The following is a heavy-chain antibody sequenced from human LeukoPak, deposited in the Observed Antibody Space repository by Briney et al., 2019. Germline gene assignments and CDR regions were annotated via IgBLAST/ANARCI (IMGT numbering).Heavy chain of an antibody. D-gene: IGHD2-15*01. J-gene: IGHJ6*03. V-gene: IGHV1-69*05. Sequence: ASVKVSCKASGGTFSSYAISWVRQAPGQGLEWMGGIIPIFGTANYAQKFQGRVTITTDESTSTAYMELSSLRSEDTAVYYCASAYVEAAGVEYYYYYYMDVWGKGTTVTVSS. CDR1: GGTFSSYA. CDR2: IIPIFGTA. CDR3: ASAYVEAAGVEYYYYYYMDV.